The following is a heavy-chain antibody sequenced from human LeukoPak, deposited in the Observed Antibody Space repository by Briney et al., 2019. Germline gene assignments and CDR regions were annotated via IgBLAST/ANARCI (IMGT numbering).Heavy chain of an antibody. CDR2: ISSGGST. D-gene: IGHD6-13*01. CDR1: GFTVSSNY. V-gene: IGHV3-53*01. CDR3: AKQSSRWYADY. J-gene: IGHJ4*02. Sequence: PGGSLRLSCAASGFTVSSNYMSWVRQAPGKGLEWVSVISSGGSTDYADSVKGRFTTSRDNSKNTLYLQMDSLRAEDTAVYYCAKQSSRWYADYWGQGTLVTVSS.